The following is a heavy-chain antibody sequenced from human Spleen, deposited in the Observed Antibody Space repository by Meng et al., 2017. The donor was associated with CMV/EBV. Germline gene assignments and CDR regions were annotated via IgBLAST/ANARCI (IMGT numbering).Heavy chain of an antibody. Sequence: TSTVSGGSMGRRTYRWAWIRQPPGKGLEWIGRIYYNGNTFYNPSLKSRVTISGDTSKNQFSLKVSSLTAADTAVYYCALTAVNWFDPWGHGTLVTVSS. CDR1: GGSMGRRTYR. V-gene: IGHV4-39*07. CDR3: ALTAVNWFDP. J-gene: IGHJ5*02. CDR2: IYYNGNT. D-gene: IGHD1-20*01.